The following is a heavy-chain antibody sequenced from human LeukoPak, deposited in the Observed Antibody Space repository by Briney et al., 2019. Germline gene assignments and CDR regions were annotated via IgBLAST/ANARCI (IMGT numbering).Heavy chain of an antibody. CDR2: IIPIFGTA. CDR3: ARESGQLEGFDY. J-gene: IGHJ4*02. Sequence: ASVTVSCKASGYTFTSYATNWVRQAPGQGLEWMGGIIPIFGTANYAQKFQGRVTITADESTSTAYMELSSLRSEDTAVYYCARESGQLEGFDYWGQGTLVTVSS. V-gene: IGHV1-69*13. CDR1: GYTFTSYA. D-gene: IGHD6-13*01.